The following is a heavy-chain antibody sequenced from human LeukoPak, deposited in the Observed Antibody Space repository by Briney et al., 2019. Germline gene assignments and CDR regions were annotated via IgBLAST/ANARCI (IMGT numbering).Heavy chain of an antibody. J-gene: IGHJ4*02. D-gene: IGHD6-13*01. CDR1: GYSISSGYY. Sequence: SETLSLTCTVSGYSISSGYYWGWIRQPPGKGLEWIGSIYHSGSTYYNPSLKSRVTISVDTSKNQFSLKLSSVTAADTAVYYCARTYSSSWSDYWGQGTLVTVSS. CDR2: IYHSGST. CDR3: ARTYSSSWSDY. V-gene: IGHV4-38-2*02.